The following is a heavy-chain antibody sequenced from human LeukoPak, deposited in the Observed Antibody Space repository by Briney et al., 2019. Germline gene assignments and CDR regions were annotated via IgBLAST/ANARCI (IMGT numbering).Heavy chain of an antibody. D-gene: IGHD1-26*01. CDR1: GFTFSSYS. J-gene: IGHJ4*02. V-gene: IGHV3-48*01. CDR2: ISSSSTTI. CDR3: ARAMGATSFDY. Sequence: PGGSLRLSCAASGFTFSSYSMNWVHQAPGKGLEWVSFISSSSTTIYYADSVKGRFTISRDNARNSLYLQMNSLRAEDTAVYYCARAMGATSFDYWGQGTLVTVSS.